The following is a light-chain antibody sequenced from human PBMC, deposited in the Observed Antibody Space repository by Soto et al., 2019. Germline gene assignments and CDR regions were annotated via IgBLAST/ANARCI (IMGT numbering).Light chain of an antibody. J-gene: IGKJ1*01. CDR3: QQFHISRT. CDR1: QSVSGSD. V-gene: IGKV3-20*01. CDR2: GAS. Sequence: EVVLTQSPGTLSLSPGERATLSCRASQSVSGSDLAWYQQKPGQAPRLLISGASSRATGVPDRFSGSGSGTDFTLTISRLEPEDFAVFYCQQFHISRTFGQGTKVDIK.